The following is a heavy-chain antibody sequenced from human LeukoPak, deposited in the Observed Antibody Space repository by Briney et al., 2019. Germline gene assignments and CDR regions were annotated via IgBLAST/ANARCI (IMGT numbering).Heavy chain of an antibody. CDR3: AKGPYITVIVDYWCFDL. V-gene: IGHV3-23*01. D-gene: IGHD3-22*01. Sequence: GGSLRLSCAASGFTFSSYAMSWVRQAPGKGLEWVSAISGSGGSTYYADSVKGRFTISRDNSKNTLYLQMNSLRAEDTAVYYCAKGPYITVIVDYWCFDLWGRGTLVTVSS. J-gene: IGHJ2*01. CDR1: GFTFSSYA. CDR2: ISGSGGST.